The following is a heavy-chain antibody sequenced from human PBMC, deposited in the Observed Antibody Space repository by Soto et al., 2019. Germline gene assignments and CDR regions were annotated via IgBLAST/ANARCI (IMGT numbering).Heavy chain of an antibody. Sequence: QVQLVESGGGVVQPGRSLRLSCAAPGFPFSHYGIHWVRQALGKGLERLSVISYDGSNKHYADSVKGRFTVSRDNSKTTLYLQVNSLRAEDTTVYFCARYSGKYQGPIDYLCQGTVVTVSS. CDR1: GFPFSHYG. CDR2: ISYDGSNK. V-gene: IGHV3-30*03. D-gene: IGHD1-26*01. J-gene: IGHJ4*02. CDR3: ARYSGKYQGPIDY.